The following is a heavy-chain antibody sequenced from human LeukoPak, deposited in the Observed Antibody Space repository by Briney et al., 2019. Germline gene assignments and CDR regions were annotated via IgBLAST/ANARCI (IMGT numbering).Heavy chain of an antibody. Sequence: PGGSLRLSCAASGFTFSSYWMSWVRQAPGKGLEWVANIIQDGSEKYYVDSVKGRFTISRDNAKNSLYLQMNSLRAEDTAVYYCARGGGNYYFDYWGQGTLVTVSS. V-gene: IGHV3-7*01. CDR1: GFTFSSYW. J-gene: IGHJ4*02. CDR3: ARGGGNYYFDY. CDR2: IIQDGSEK. D-gene: IGHD3-16*01.